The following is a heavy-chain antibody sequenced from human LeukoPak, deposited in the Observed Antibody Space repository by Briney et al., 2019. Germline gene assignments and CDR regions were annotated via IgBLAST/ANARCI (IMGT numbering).Heavy chain of an antibody. D-gene: IGHD2-2*01. Sequence: PGGSLRLSCAVSGFTFSSCAMSWVRQAPGKGLEWVSAISGSGGSTYYADSVKGRFTISRDNSKNTLYLQMNSLRAEDTAVYYCAKGMLTVVPAAAFDYWGQGTLVTVSS. CDR2: ISGSGGST. CDR3: AKGMLTVVPAAAFDY. J-gene: IGHJ4*02. CDR1: GFTFSSCA. V-gene: IGHV3-23*01.